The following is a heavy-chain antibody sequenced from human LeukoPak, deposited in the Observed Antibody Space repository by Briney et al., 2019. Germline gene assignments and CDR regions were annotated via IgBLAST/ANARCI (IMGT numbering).Heavy chain of an antibody. J-gene: IGHJ4*02. V-gene: IGHV3-23*01. CDR1: GFTFSGCA. CDR2: ISGSGGST. D-gene: IGHD5-18*01. Sequence: GASLRLSCAASGFTFSGCAMSWVRQAPGKGLEWVSAISGSGGSTYYADSVKGRFTISRDNSKNTLYLQMNSLRAEDTAVYYCAKCPKPAMVDYWGQGTLVTVSS. CDR3: AKCPKPAMVDY.